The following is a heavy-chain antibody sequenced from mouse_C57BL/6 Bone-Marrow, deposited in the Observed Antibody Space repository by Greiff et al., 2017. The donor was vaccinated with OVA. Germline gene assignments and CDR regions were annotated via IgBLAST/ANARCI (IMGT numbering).Heavy chain of an antibody. Sequence: EVNVVESGGDLVKPGGSLKLSCAASGFTFSSYGMSWVRQTPDKRLEWVATISSGGSYTYYPDSVKGRITISRDNAKNTLYLQLSSLKSEDTAMYYCARQGGNYAMDYWGQGTSVTVSS. V-gene: IGHV5-6*01. CDR1: GFTFSSYG. CDR2: ISSGGSYT. CDR3: ARQGGNYAMDY. J-gene: IGHJ4*01. D-gene: IGHD2-14*01.